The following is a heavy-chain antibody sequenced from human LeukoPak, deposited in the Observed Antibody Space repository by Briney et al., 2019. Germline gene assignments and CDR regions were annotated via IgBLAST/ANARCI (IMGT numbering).Heavy chain of an antibody. D-gene: IGHD3-10*01. CDR3: AGRLGRKFGERFYYYYYMDV. V-gene: IGHV4-34*01. Sequence: SGTLSLTCAVYGGSFSGYYWSWIRQPPGKGLEWIGEINHSGSTNYNSSLKSRVTISVDTSKKQFSLKLSSVTAADTAVYYCAGRLGRKFGERFYYYYYMDVWGKGTTVTISS. J-gene: IGHJ6*03. CDR2: INHSGST. CDR1: GGSFSGYY.